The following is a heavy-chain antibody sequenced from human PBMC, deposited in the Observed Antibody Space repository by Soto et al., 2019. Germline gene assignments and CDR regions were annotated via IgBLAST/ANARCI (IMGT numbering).Heavy chain of an antibody. J-gene: IGHJ4*02. D-gene: IGHD3-3*01. CDR1: GGSISSGGYY. CDR2: IYYSGST. V-gene: IGHV4-31*03. CDR3: ARSITIFXVVMGYFDY. Sequence: QVQLQESGPGLVKPSQTLSLTCTVSGGSISSGGYYWSWIRQHPGKGLEWIGYIYYSGSTYYNPSLKSRVTISVDTSKNQFSLKLSSVTAADTAVYYCARSITIFXVVMGYFDYWGQGTLVTVSS.